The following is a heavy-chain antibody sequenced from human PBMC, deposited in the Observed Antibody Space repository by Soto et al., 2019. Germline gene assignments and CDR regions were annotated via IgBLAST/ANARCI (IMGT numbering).Heavy chain of an antibody. Sequence: SETLSLTCAVSGGSISSGGYSWNWIRQPPGKGLEWFGYIYQSGSTYYNPSLKSRVTISVDRSKNQFSLKLSSVTPADTAVYYCARDNYYDSSGYYPGYYYGMDVWGQGTTVTVAS. V-gene: IGHV4-30-2*01. D-gene: IGHD3-22*01. CDR1: GGSISSGGYS. CDR3: ARDNYYDSSGYYPGYYYGMDV. J-gene: IGHJ6*02. CDR2: IYQSGST.